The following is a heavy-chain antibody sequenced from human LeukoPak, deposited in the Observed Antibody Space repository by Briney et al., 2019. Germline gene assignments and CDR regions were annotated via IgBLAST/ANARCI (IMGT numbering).Heavy chain of an antibody. CDR1: GFTFDDYA. V-gene: IGHV3-9*01. CDR2: ISWNSGSI. D-gene: IGHD6-6*01. CDR3: AKDRKESIAAPPTWFGP. Sequence: PGGSLRLSCAASGFTFDDYAMHWVRQAPGKGLEWVSGISWNSGSIGYADSVKGRFTISRDNAKNSLYLQMNSLRAEDTAMYYCAKDRKESIAAPPTWFGPWGQGTLVTISS. J-gene: IGHJ5*02.